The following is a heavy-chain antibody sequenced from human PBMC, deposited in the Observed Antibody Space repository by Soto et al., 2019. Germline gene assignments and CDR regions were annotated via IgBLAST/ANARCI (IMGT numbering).Heavy chain of an antibody. V-gene: IGHV1-69*08. CDR2: IIPILGIA. Sequence: QVQLVQSGAEVKKPGSSVKVSCKASGGTFSSYTISWVRQAPGQGLEWMGRIIPILGIANYAQKFQGRVTITADKSTSTAYMELSSLRSEDTAVYYCAREIAVAGNYWYFDLWGRGTLVTVSS. D-gene: IGHD6-19*01. CDR3: AREIAVAGNYWYFDL. J-gene: IGHJ2*01. CDR1: GGTFSSYT.